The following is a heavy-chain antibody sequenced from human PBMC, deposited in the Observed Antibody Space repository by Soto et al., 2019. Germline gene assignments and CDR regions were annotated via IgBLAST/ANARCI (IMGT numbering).Heavy chain of an antibody. V-gene: IGHV3-7*03. CDR1: VFTFSSYW. J-gene: IGHJ4*02. CDR3: ARDHDPVWSGYYGSDLDY. D-gene: IGHD3-3*01. CDR2: IKQDGSEK. Sequence: RRSLRLSCSASVFTFSSYWMSWFRQAPGKGLEWVANIKQDGSEKYYLDSVKGRFTNSRDNAKNSLYLQMNSLRAEDTAGYYCARDHDPVWSGYYGSDLDYWGQGTLVTVS.